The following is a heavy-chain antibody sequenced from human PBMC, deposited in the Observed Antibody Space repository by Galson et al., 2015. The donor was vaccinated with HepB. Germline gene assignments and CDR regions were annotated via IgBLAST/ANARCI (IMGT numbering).Heavy chain of an antibody. J-gene: IGHJ6*02. V-gene: IGHV3-48*02. Sequence: VQLVESGGGLVQPGRSLRLPCAASGFTFSSYSMNRFRQAPGKGLEWVSYISSSSSTIYYAGSVKGRSTISRDNAKNSLYLQMNSLRDEDTAVYYCARALRWGYSNYYYYGLDVWGQGTTVTVSS. CDR1: GFTFSSYS. D-gene: IGHD4-11*01. CDR2: ISSSSSTI. CDR3: ARALRWGYSNYYYYGLDV.